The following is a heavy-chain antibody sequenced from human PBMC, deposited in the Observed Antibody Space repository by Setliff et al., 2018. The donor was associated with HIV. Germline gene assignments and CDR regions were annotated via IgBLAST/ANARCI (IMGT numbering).Heavy chain of an antibody. Sequence: GSLRLSCVASGFSFGSYWMSWVRQAPGKGPEWVANINQDGRDKYFVDSVRGRLTIPRDNAKNSLFLQMNGLRAGDTAVYYCARAPPGDSSSWYGNPCFDSRGQGTLVTVSS. V-gene: IGHV3-7*03. CDR1: GFSFGSYW. J-gene: IGHJ4*02. CDR2: INQDGRDK. D-gene: IGHD6-13*01. CDR3: ARAPPGDSSSWYGNPCFDS.